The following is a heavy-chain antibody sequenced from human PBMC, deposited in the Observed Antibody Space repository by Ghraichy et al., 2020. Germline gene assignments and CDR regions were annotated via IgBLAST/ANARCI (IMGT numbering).Heavy chain of an antibody. V-gene: IGHV3-7*01. D-gene: IGHD3-10*01. CDR1: GFSFHRFW. CDR3: ARGRDYASGSYFPDGFDI. Sequence: GVLNISCAASGFSFHRFWMTWVRQAPGKGLEWVANIKEDGREKYFLDSVKGRFTISRDNAKNSLALQMSSLRVDDTAVYYCARGRDYASGSYFPDGFDIWGQGAMVSVSS. CDR2: IKEDGREK. J-gene: IGHJ3*02.